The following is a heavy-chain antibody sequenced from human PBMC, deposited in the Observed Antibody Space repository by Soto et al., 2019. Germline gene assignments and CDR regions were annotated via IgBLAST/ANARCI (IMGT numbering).Heavy chain of an antibody. CDR2: IIPVSGAA. D-gene: IGHD2-2*01. V-gene: IGHV1-69*01. Sequence: QVQLVQSGAEVKKPGSSVKVSCKASGGTFGSYAFSWVRQAPGQGLEWMGGIIPVSGAAHYAQQFQGRVTITADESTSTAYMELSSLSSQDTAVYYCATALGCRSTSCTLDYWGQVTRVIVSS. CDR1: GGTFGSYA. CDR3: ATALGCRSTSCTLDY. J-gene: IGHJ4*02.